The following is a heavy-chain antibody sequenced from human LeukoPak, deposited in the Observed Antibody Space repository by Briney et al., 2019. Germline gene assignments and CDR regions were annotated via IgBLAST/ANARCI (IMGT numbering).Heavy chain of an antibody. D-gene: IGHD5-12*01. CDR3: ARILDIVARGGPYYYGMDV. Sequence: ASVKVSCKASGYTFTSYGISWVRQAPGQGLEWMGWISAYNGNTNYAQKPQGRVTMTTDTSTSTAYMELRSLRSDDTAVYYCARILDIVARGGPYYYGMDVWGQGTTVTVSS. J-gene: IGHJ6*02. V-gene: IGHV1-18*01. CDR2: ISAYNGNT. CDR1: GYTFTSYG.